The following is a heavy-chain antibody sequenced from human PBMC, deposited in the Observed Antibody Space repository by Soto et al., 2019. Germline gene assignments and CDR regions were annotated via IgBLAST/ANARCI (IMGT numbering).Heavy chain of an antibody. CDR1: GGSLSGPY. D-gene: IGHD4-17*01. V-gene: IGHV4-34*01. CDR2: IHHSGST. CDR3: ARGRATVTTRYFDY. J-gene: IGHJ4*02. Sequence: SETLSLTCAVYGGSLSGPYWSWIRQPPGTGLEWIGEIHHSGSTYYNPSLKSRVTLSVDTSKNQFSLKLNSVTAADTAVYYCARGRATVTTRYFDYWGQGTLVTVSS.